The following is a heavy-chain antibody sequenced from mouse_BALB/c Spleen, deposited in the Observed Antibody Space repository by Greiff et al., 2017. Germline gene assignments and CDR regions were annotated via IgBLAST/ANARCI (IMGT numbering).Heavy chain of an antibody. J-gene: IGHJ4*01. Sequence: EVKLMESGPGLVKPSQSLSLTCTVTGYSITSDYAWNWIRQFPGNKLEWMGYISYSGSTSYNPSLKSRISITRDTSKNQFFLQLNSVTTEDTATYYCARRWYYGPYAMDYWGQGTSVTVSS. CDR2: ISYSGST. V-gene: IGHV3-2*02. D-gene: IGHD1-1*01. CDR1: GYSITSDYA. CDR3: ARRWYYGPYAMDY.